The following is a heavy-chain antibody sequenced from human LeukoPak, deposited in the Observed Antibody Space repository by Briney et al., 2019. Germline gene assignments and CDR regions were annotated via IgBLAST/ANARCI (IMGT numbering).Heavy chain of an antibody. CDR2: IYPRDGST. CDR1: GYTFTSNY. CDR3: ARDQEGFDY. Sequence: ASVKVSCKASGYTFTSNYIHWVRQAPGQGLEWMGMIYPRDGSTSYAQKFQGRVTVTRDTSTSTVHMELSGLRSEDTAVYYCARDQEGFDYWGQGTLVTVPS. V-gene: IGHV1-46*01. J-gene: IGHJ4*02.